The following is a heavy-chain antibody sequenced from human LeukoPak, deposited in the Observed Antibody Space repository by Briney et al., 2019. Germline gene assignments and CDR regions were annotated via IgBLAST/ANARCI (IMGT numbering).Heavy chain of an antibody. CDR1: GYTFTSYD. CDR2: INAVSGDT. J-gene: IGHJ3*02. D-gene: IGHD7-27*01. V-gene: IGHV1-3*01. Sequence: ASVKVSCKASGYTFTSYDINWVRQATGQGLEWMGWINAVSGDTKYSQKLQHRATFTNDTSAGTSASTAYMELSSLRSEDTAVYYCATGQHAFDIWGQGTMVTVSS. CDR3: ATGQHAFDI.